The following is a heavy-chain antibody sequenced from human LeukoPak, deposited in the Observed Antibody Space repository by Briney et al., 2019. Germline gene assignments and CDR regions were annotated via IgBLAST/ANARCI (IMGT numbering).Heavy chain of an antibody. CDR3: TKGCTSDICDEGRWFDP. V-gene: IGHV3-23*01. CDR1: GFTFSRYA. D-gene: IGHD2-8*02. CDR2: ISGSGGAT. Sequence: PGGSLRLSCAASGFTFSRYAMTWVRQAPGKGLEWVSGISGSGGATYYADSVKGRFTIYRDNSKDTLYLQMDSLRAEDTAIYYCTKGCTSDICDEGRWFDPWGQGTLVTVSS. J-gene: IGHJ5*02.